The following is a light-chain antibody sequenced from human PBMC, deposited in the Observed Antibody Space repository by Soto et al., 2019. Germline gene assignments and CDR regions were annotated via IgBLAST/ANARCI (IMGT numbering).Light chain of an antibody. J-gene: IGKJ2*01. CDR1: QSIISW. CDR3: ELYNSYSLMYS. V-gene: IGKV1-5*01. Sequence: DIQMTQSPSNLSASVGDRVTITCRASQSIISWLAWSQQKPGKAPKLLIYDASSLESGVPSRFSCSGSGTEFTLTISSLQPDDFAVYYCELYNSYSLMYSFGQGTQLEIK. CDR2: DAS.